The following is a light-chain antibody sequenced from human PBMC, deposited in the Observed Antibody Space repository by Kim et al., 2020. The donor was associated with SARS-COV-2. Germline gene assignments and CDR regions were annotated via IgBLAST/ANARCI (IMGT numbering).Light chain of an antibody. Sequence: LSASVGDRVTITCRARQNINTWLAWYQQKPGKAPNLLIYKASSLETGVPSRFSGSGSGTEFTLTISSLQPDDFATYYCQQYNTYYSFGQGTKLEI. CDR3: QQYNTYYS. V-gene: IGKV1-5*03. CDR2: KAS. J-gene: IGKJ2*03. CDR1: QNINTW.